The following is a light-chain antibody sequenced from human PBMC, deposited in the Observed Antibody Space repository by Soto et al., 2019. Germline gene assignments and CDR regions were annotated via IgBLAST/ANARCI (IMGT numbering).Light chain of an antibody. CDR1: QNITNF. Sequence: DVKMTQSPSSLSAYVGDRVTIACRASQNITNFLNWYQHNPGKAPNLLIFAASHLQSGVSSRFSGSGSGTDFTLTISSLHPEDFATFYCQESATTRWAFGQGSKVAIK. CDR2: AAS. V-gene: IGKV1-39*01. CDR3: QESATTRWA. J-gene: IGKJ1*01.